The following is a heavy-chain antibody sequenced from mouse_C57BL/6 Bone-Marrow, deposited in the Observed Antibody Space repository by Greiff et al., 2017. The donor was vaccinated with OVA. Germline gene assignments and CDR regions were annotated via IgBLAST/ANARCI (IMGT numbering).Heavy chain of an antibody. J-gene: IGHJ4*01. V-gene: IGHV1-81*01. D-gene: IGHD2-4*01. Sequence: VKLQESGAELARPGASVKLSCKASGYTFTSYGISWVKQRTGQGLEWIGEIYPRSGNTYYNEKFKGKATLTADKSSSTAYMELRSLTSEDSAVYFGARFGYDDDGGYYAMDDWGQGTSVTVSS. CDR1: GYTFTSYG. CDR2: IYPRSGNT. CDR3: ARFGYDDDGGYYAMDD.